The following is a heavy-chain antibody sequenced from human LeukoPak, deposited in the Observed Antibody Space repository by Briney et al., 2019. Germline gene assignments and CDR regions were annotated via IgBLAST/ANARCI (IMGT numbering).Heavy chain of an antibody. Sequence: MASETPSLTCNVSGGSISSGDKYWSWIRQPPGKGLEWIGYIYYSGSTYYNPSLKSRLTISVDTSENQFSLHLTSVTAADTAVYFCARVTRWAGLDFWGQGTLVTVSS. D-gene: IGHD2-21*02. J-gene: IGHJ4*02. V-gene: IGHV4-30-4*01. CDR3: ARVTRWAGLDF. CDR1: GGSISSGDKY. CDR2: IYYSGST.